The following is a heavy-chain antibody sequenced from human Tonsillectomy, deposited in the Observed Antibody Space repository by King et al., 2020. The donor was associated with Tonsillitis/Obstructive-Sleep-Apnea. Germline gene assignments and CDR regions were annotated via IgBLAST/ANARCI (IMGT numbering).Heavy chain of an antibody. CDR3: AASDGDYYYYGMDV. Sequence: VQLVESGGGVVQPGRSLRLSCAASGFTFSTYAMHWVRQAPGKGLEWVAVISYDGSNKYYADSVKGRFTISRDNSKNTRYLQMNSLRAEDTAVYYCAASDGDYYYYGMDVWGQGTTVTVSS. V-gene: IGHV3-30*04. CDR1: GFTFSTYA. CDR2: ISYDGSNK. D-gene: IGHD3-10*01. J-gene: IGHJ6*02.